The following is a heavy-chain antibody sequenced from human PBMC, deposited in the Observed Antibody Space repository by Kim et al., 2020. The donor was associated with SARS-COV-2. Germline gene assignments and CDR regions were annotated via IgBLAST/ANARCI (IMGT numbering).Heavy chain of an antibody. CDR3: AGPYDFWSGYYTS. Sequence: YDPSLKIRVTVSVDTSRNQFSLKLSSVTAADTSVYYCAGPYDFWSGYYTSWGQGNLVTVSS. D-gene: IGHD3-3*01. V-gene: IGHV4-39*01. J-gene: IGHJ5*02.